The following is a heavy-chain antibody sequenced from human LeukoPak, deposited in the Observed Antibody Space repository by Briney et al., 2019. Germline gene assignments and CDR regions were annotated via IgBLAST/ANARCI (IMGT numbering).Heavy chain of an antibody. D-gene: IGHD1-26*01. V-gene: IGHV3-11*04. Sequence: GGSLRLSCAASGFTFSDYYMSWIRQAPGKGLEWVSYISSSGSTIYYADSVKGRFTISRDNAKNSLYLQMNSLRAEDTAAYYCAREIGGSYYEDYFDYWGQGTLVTVSS. CDR3: AREIGGSYYEDYFDY. J-gene: IGHJ4*02. CDR2: ISSSGSTI. CDR1: GFTFSDYY.